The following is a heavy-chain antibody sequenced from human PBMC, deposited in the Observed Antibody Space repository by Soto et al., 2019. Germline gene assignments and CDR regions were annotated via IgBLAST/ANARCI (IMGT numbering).Heavy chain of an antibody. D-gene: IGHD2-8*01. Sequence: GGSLRLSCEASGFIFGNYSMNWVRQAPGKGLEWVSSISSRSNFIYYADSLRGRVTISRDNTQNSLHLQMNSLRVEDTAIYYCARVQELYGNSVYYYGMDVWGQGTTVTVSS. CDR1: GFIFGNYS. V-gene: IGHV3-21*01. CDR2: ISSRSNFI. CDR3: ARVQELYGNSVYYYGMDV. J-gene: IGHJ6*02.